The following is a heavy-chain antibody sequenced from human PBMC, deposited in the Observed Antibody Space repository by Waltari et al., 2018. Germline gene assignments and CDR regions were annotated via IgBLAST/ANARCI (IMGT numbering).Heavy chain of an antibody. Sequence: QVQLQQWGAGLLKPSETLSLTCAVYGGSFSGYYWSWIRQPPGKGLEWIGEINHSGSTSYNPSLKSRVTISVDTSKNQFSLKLSSVTAADTAVYYCARSRLGTRIVVVPAAIQMGWFDPWGQGTLVTVSS. J-gene: IGHJ5*02. CDR3: ARSRLGTRIVVVPAAIQMGWFDP. D-gene: IGHD2-2*02. CDR2: INHSGST. V-gene: IGHV4-34*01. CDR1: GGSFSGYY.